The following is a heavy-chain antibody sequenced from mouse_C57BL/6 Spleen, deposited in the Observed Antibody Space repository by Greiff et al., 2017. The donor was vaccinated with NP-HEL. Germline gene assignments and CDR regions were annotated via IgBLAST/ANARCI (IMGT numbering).Heavy chain of an antibody. V-gene: IGHV1-61*01. CDR2: IYPSDSET. Sequence: VQLQQPGAELVRPGSSVKLSCKASGYTFTSYWMDWVKQRPGQGLEWIGNIYPSDSETHYNQKFKDKATLTVDKSSSTAYMQLSSLTSEDYAVYYCARTYYYGNWDCWGQGTTLTVSS. D-gene: IGHD1-1*01. J-gene: IGHJ2*01. CDR1: GYTFTSYW. CDR3: ARTYYYGNWDC.